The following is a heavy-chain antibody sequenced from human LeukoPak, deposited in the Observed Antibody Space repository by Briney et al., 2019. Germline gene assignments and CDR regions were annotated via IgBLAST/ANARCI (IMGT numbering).Heavy chain of an antibody. CDR3: ARGRRFLEWLSNGPYYMDV. D-gene: IGHD3-3*01. CDR2: ISAYNHNT. CDR1: GYSFINFG. V-gene: IGHV1-18*01. J-gene: IGHJ6*03. Sequence: VASVKVSCKASGYSFINFGLSWVRQAPGQGLEWMGWISAYNHNTNYAQKFQGRVTMTRDTSISTAYMELSRLRSDDTAVYYCARGRRFLEWLSNGPYYMDVWGKGTTVTVSS.